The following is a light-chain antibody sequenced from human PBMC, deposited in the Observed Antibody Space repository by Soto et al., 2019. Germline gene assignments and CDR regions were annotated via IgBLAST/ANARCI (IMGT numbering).Light chain of an antibody. J-gene: IGKJ1*01. CDR3: QQYSTFWT. V-gene: IGKV1-5*03. CDR2: ETS. CDR1: RSLTRW. Sequence: DIHMSQSPSTLSSSLEDIATIACLASRSLTRWLAWYQQKPGRAPKLLIYETSILQSGVPSRFSGSGSGTDFTLTISGVQPDDIATYYCQQYSTFWTFGQGTRVEVK.